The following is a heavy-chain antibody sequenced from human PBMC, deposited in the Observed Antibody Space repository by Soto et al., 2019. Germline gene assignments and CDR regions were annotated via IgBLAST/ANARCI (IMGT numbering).Heavy chain of an antibody. V-gene: IGHV5-51*01. Sequence: GASLKISCKGSGYSFTSYWIGWVRQMPGKGLEWMGIIYPGDSDTRYSPSFQGQVTISADKSISTAYLQWSSLKASDTAMYYCARQRPSSGYDYYYYGMDVWGQGTTVTVSS. CDR2: IYPGDSDT. CDR1: GYSFTSYW. D-gene: IGHD6-19*01. CDR3: ARQRPSSGYDYYYYGMDV. J-gene: IGHJ6*02.